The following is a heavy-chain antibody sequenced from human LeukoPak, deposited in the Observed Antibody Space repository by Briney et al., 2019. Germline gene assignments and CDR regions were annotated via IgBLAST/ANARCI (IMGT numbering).Heavy chain of an antibody. CDR1: GFTFAGYW. D-gene: IGHD1-26*01. J-gene: IGHJ4*02. CDR3: VRDRGRASVDY. V-gene: IGHV3-7*01. Sequence: GGSLRLSCAASGFTFAGYWISWVRQAPGKGLEWVANTKQDASEEYYVDSVKGRFTISRDNAKNSLYLQMNSLRAEDTAVYYCVRDRGRASVDYWGQGTLVTVSS. CDR2: TKQDASEE.